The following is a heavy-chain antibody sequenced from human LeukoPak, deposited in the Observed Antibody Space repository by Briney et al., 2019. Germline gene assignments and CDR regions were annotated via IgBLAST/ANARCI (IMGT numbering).Heavy chain of an antibody. CDR2: ISYDGSNK. CDR1: GFTFSSYA. CDR3: ARKDDYDILTGYYLAYYYYGMDV. D-gene: IGHD3-9*01. V-gene: IGHV3-30-3*01. J-gene: IGHJ6*02. Sequence: GRSPRLSCAASGFTFSSYAMHWVRQAPGKGLEWVAVISYDGSNKYYADSVKGRFTISRDNSKNTLYLQMNSLRAEDTAVYYCARKDDYDILTGYYLAYYYYGMDVWGQGTTVTVSS.